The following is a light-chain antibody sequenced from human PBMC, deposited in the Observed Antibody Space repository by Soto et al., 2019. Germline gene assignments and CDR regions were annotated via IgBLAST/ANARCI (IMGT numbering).Light chain of an antibody. J-gene: IGKJ4*01. V-gene: IGKV1-39*01. CDR3: QQSSSTPQP. Sequence: DIQMTQSPSSLSASVGDRVTITCRASQSISSYLSWYQQKPGKAPKLLINVASTLQSGVPSRFSGSGPGTDFTLAISSLQPEDFATYYCQQSSSTPQPFGGGTRVEIK. CDR1: QSISSY. CDR2: VAS.